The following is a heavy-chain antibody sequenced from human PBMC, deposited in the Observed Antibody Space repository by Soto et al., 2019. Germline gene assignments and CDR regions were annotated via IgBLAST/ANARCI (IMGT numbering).Heavy chain of an antibody. V-gene: IGHV1-69*01. J-gene: IGHJ5*02. CDR2: IIPIFGTA. Sequence: QVQLVQSGAEVKKPGSSVKVSCKASGGTFSSYAISWVRQAPGQGLEWMGGIIPIFGTANYAQKFQGRVTITADESRSTAYMELSRLRSEDTAVYYCAEGTYDYVWGSYRPNWFDPWGQATLVTVSS. CDR3: AEGTYDYVWGSYRPNWFDP. D-gene: IGHD3-16*02. CDR1: GGTFSSYA.